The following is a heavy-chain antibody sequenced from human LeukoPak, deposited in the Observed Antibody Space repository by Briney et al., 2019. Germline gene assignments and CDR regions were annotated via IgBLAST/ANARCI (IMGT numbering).Heavy chain of an antibody. J-gene: IGHJ4*02. CDR3: LANSPPTYCGGDCYSDY. Sequence: ASVKVSCKASGYTFTGYYMHWVRQAPGQGLEWMGWINPNSGDTNYALKFQGRVTMTRDTSISTAYMELSSLRSEDTAVYYCLANSPPTYCGGDCYSDYWGQGTLVTVSS. CDR1: GYTFTGYY. D-gene: IGHD2-21*02. V-gene: IGHV1-2*02. CDR2: INPNSGDT.